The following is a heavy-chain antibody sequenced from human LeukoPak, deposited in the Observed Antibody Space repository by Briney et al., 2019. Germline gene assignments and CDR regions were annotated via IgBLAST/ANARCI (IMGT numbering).Heavy chain of an antibody. J-gene: IGHJ6*04. CDR1: GGTLSIYA. V-gene: IGHV1-69*13. CDR3: ARDRDIVVVPAAIGYYGMDV. CDR2: IIPIFGTA. D-gene: IGHD2-2*01. Sequence: SVKVSCKASGGTLSIYAISWVRQAPRQGLEWMGGIIPIFGTANYAQKFQGRVTITADESTSTAYMELSSLRSEDTAVYYCARDRDIVVVPAAIGYYGMDVWGKGTTVTVSS.